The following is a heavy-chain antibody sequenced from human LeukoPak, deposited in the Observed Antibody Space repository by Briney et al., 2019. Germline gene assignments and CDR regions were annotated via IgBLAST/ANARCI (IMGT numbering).Heavy chain of an antibody. J-gene: IGHJ3*02. CDR1: GYTFTGYY. D-gene: IGHD3-22*01. CDR3: ARENYYDSSGYPHGAFDI. Sequence: ASVKVSCKASGYTFTGYYMHWVRPAPGQGLEWMGWINPNSGGTNYAQKFQGRVTMTRDTSISTAYMELSRLRSDDTAVYYCARENYYDSSGYPHGAFDIWGQGTMVTVSS. V-gene: IGHV1-2*02. CDR2: INPNSGGT.